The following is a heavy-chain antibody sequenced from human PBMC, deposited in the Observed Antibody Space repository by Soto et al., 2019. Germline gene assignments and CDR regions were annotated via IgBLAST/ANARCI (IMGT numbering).Heavy chain of an antibody. D-gene: IGHD5-18*01. CDR2: ISGSGGST. CDR1: GFTFSSYG. CDR3: AKDPRRWIQRCLLGY. Sequence: GGSLRLSCAASGFTFSSYGMGWVRQAPGKWLEWVSAISGSGGSTSYAVSVKGRFTISRDNSKNTRYLQMNSLRADGTAVYYCAKDPRRWIQRCLLGYWGPGTLATVSS. V-gene: IGHV3-23*01. J-gene: IGHJ4*02.